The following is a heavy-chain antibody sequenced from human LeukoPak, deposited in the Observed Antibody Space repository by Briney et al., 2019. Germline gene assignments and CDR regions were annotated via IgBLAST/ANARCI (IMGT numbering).Heavy chain of an antibody. CDR3: VRAVGADFEY. CDR2: IKSDGTNT. J-gene: IGHJ4*02. Sequence: PGGSLRLSCAASGFTFSTFWMHWVRQGPGKALVWVSRIKSDGTNTDYADSVKGRFTISRDNAKNTLYLQMNSLRTEDTAVYFCVRAVGADFEYWGQGTLVTVSS. CDR1: GFTFSTFW. D-gene: IGHD1-26*01. V-gene: IGHV3-74*01.